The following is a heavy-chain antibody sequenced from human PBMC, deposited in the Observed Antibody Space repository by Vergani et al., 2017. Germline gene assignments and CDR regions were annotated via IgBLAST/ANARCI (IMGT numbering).Heavy chain of an antibody. D-gene: IGHD6-13*01. V-gene: IGHV1-69*12. Sequence: QVQLVQSGAEVKKPGSSVKVSCKASGGTFSSYAISWVRQAPGQGLEWMGGIIPIFGTANYAQKFQGRVTITADESTSTAYMELSSLRSEDTAVYYCARDPSAAAGESQPSFVDYWGQGTLVTVSS. CDR3: ARDPSAAAGESQPSFVDY. CDR1: GGTFSSYA. CDR2: IIPIFGTA. J-gene: IGHJ4*02.